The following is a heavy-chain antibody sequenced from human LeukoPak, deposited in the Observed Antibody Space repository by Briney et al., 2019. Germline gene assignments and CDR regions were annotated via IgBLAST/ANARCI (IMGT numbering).Heavy chain of an antibody. J-gene: IGHJ4*02. CDR2: VNPSGGAT. V-gene: IGHV1-2*02. CDR3: ATYTSAIQYFLY. D-gene: IGHD6-19*01. Sequence: ASVKVSCKASGYSFTDYYIHWVPQAPGQGPGWMGWVNPSGGATKYAQKFQDRVTMTSDTSIRTAYLELSGLTSDDTAVYYCATYTSAIQYFLYWGLGTLVTVSS. CDR1: GYSFTDYY.